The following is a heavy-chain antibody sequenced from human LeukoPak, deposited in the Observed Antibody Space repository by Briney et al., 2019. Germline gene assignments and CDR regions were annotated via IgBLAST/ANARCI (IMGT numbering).Heavy chain of an antibody. Sequence: GGSLRLSCAASGFTFSSYAMTWVRQAPGKGRGGGSAVTGGSGGTYSADSVKGRFTISRDDSKSTLYLQMNSLSVEDTAVYYCAKSGHSPSSWFDPWGQGTLVIVSS. V-gene: IGHV3-23*01. D-gene: IGHD6-6*01. CDR2: VTGGSGGT. CDR1: GFTFSSYA. J-gene: IGHJ5*02. CDR3: AKSGHSPSSWFDP.